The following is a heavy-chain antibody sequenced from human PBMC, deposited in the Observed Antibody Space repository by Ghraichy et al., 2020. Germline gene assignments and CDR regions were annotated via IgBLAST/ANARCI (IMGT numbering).Heavy chain of an antibody. CDR1: GFGFSNHI. D-gene: IGHD4-23*01. V-gene: IGHV3-21*01. CDR3: ARQRWQQSDFDY. CDR2: ITTDSSSI. Sequence: GGSLRLSCAASGFGFSNHIMYWVRQAPGKGLEWVASITTDSSSIYYVDSVKGRFTISRDNANNSLYLQMYSLTAEDTAVYYCARQRWQQSDFDYWGQGTLVSVSS. J-gene: IGHJ4*02.